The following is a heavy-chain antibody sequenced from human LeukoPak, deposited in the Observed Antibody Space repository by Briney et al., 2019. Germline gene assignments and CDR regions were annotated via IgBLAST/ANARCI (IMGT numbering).Heavy chain of an antibody. CDR1: GGSISSHY. CDR2: IYYSGST. V-gene: IGHV4-59*11. D-gene: IGHD2-15*01. CDR3: AGGLGGGSSSGARLIYYYYMDV. J-gene: IGHJ6*03. Sequence: SETLSLTCTVSGGSISSHYWSWIRQPPGKGLEWIGYIYYSGSTNYNPSLKSRVTISVDTSKNQFSLKLSSVTAADTAVYYCAGGLGGGSSSGARLIYYYYMDVWGKGTTVTVSS.